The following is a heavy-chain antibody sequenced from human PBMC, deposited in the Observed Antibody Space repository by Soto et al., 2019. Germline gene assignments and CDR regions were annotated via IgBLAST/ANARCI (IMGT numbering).Heavy chain of an antibody. D-gene: IGHD3-10*01. V-gene: IGHV3-74*01. CDR3: ASTVTMVRGHGMDV. Sequence: EVQLVESGGGLVQPGGSLRLSSAASGFTFSSYWMHWVRQAPGKGLVWVSRINSDESSTSYADSVKGRFTISRDNAKNTLYLQMNSLRVEDTAVYYCASTVTMVRGHGMDVWGQGTTVTVSS. J-gene: IGHJ6*02. CDR1: GFTFSSYW. CDR2: INSDESST.